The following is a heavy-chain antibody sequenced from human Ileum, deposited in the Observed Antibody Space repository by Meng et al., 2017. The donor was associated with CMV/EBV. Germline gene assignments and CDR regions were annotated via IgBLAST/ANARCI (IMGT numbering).Heavy chain of an antibody. CDR3: ARDRKIRTGVSYFDY. CDR1: GDSIISTSNY. D-gene: IGHD1-14*01. V-gene: IGHV4-39*07. J-gene: IGHJ4*02. CDR2: IYYSGRT. Sequence: SETLSLTCNVSGDSIISTSNYWGWIRQSPGKGLEWIGSIYYSGRTSYNPSLKSRVTISLDTSKNQFSLKLSSVTAADTAVYYCARDRKIRTGVSYFDYWGQGTPVTCAS.